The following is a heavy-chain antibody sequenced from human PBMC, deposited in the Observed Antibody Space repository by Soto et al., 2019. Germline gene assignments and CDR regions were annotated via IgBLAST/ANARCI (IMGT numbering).Heavy chain of an antibody. CDR1: GFTFSTYR. CDR2: ISDSSSYI. Sequence: EVQLVGSGGGLVKPGGSLRLSCAASGFTFSTYRMTWVRQAPGKGLEWVPSISDSSSYIYYADSVKGRFPIPRDNAKNSLFLQMNSLRAEDTAVYYCARYDSSGYYWPYYYYGMDVFGQGTTVTVSS. J-gene: IGHJ6*02. D-gene: IGHD3-22*01. CDR3: ARYDSSGYYWPYYYYGMDV. V-gene: IGHV3-21*01.